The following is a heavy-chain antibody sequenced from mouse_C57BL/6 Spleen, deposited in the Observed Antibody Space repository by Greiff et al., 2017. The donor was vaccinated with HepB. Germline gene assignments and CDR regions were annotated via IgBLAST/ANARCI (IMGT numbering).Heavy chain of an antibody. CDR2: IYPGDGDT. V-gene: IGHV1-82*01. D-gene: IGHD1-1*01. J-gene: IGHJ3*01. Sequence: VQLQQSGPELVKPGASVKISCKASGYAFSSSWMNWVKQRPGKGLEWIGRIYPGDGDTNYNGKFKGKATLTADKSSSTAYMQLSSLTSEDSAVYFWARQDYGSSAWFAYWGQGTLVTVAA. CDR3: ARQDYGSSAWFAY. CDR1: GYAFSSSW.